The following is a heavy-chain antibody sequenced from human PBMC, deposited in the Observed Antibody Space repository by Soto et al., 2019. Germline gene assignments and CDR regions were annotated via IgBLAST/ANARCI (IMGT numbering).Heavy chain of an antibody. J-gene: IGHJ4*02. CDR1: GYSISSSNW. CDR2: IYYSGTT. CDR3: ARREIQGPIDY. D-gene: IGHD1-26*01. Sequence: QVQLQESGPGLVKPSDTLSLTCAVSGYSISSSNWWGWIRQPPGKGLEWIGYIYYSGTTYYNPSLNSXXTXSXDTSKNQFALKLTSVTAVDTAVYYCARREIQGPIDYWGQGTLVTVSS. V-gene: IGHV4-28*01.